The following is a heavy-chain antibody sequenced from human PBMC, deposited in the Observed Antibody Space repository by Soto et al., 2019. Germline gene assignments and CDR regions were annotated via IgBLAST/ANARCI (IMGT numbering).Heavy chain of an antibody. J-gene: IGHJ4*02. V-gene: IGHV4-39*01. CDR2: IYYSGST. CDR1: GGSISSSSYY. D-gene: IGHD3-3*01. Sequence: QLQLQESGPGLVKPSETLSLTCTVSGGSISSSSYYWGWIRQPPGKGLEWIGSIYYSGSTYYNPSLKSRVTISVDTSKNQFFLKLSSVTAADTAVYYCARHPAEDPYYDFWSGYYYFDYWGQGTLVTVSS. CDR3: ARHPAEDPYYDFWSGYYYFDY.